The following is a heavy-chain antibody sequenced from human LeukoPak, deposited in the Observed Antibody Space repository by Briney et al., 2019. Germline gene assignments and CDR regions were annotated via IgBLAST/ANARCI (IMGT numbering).Heavy chain of an antibody. V-gene: IGHV1-18*01. Sequence: ASVKVSCKASGYTFINYGISWVRQAPGQGLEWMGWISAYNGNTHSSQKFQGRVTMTTDTSTTTAYMELRSLRSEDTAVYYCARDLGYSRYFDYWGQGTLVTVSS. J-gene: IGHJ4*02. CDR1: GYTFINYG. D-gene: IGHD4-11*01. CDR3: ARDLGYSRYFDY. CDR2: ISAYNGNT.